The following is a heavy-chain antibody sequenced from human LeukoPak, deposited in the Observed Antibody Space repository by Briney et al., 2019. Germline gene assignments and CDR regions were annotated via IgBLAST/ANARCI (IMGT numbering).Heavy chain of an antibody. CDR3: ARSSGDY. CDR1: GFTLSFYS. J-gene: IGHJ4*02. Sequence: GGSLRLSCAASGFTLSFYSMNWVRQAPGKGLEWVSFISSSSSNIYYADSVKGRFTISRDNAKNSLYLQMNSLRAEDTAVYYCARSSGDYWGQGTLVTVSS. CDR2: ISSSSSNI. V-gene: IGHV3-21*01.